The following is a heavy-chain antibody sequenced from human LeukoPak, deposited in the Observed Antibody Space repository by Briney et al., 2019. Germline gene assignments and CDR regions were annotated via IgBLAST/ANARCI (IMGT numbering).Heavy chain of an antibody. J-gene: IGHJ3*02. V-gene: IGHV3-49*04. Sequence: GGSLRLSCTASGFTFGDYAMSWVRQAPGKGLEWVGFIRSKAYGGTTEYAASVKGRFTISRDDSKSIAYLQMNSLRAEDTAVYYCAKVQGVAAAAPSPDDAFDIWGQGTMVTVSS. CDR1: GFTFGDYA. CDR2: IRSKAYGGTT. D-gene: IGHD6-13*01. CDR3: AKVQGVAAAAPSPDDAFDI.